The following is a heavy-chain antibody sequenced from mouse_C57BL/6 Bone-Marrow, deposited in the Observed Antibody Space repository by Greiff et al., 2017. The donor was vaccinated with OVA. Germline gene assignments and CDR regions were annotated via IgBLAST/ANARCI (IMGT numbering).Heavy chain of an antibody. J-gene: IGHJ1*03. D-gene: IGHD1-1*01. Sequence: EVQRVESGGGLVKPGGSLKLSCAASGFTFSSYAMSWVRQTPEKRLEWVATISDGGSYTYYPDNVKGRFTISRDNAKNNLYLQMSHLKSEDTAMXYCAKATVVATRYFDGWGTGTTVTVSS. CDR1: GFTFSSYA. CDR3: AKATVVATRYFDG. CDR2: ISDGGSYT. V-gene: IGHV5-4*01.